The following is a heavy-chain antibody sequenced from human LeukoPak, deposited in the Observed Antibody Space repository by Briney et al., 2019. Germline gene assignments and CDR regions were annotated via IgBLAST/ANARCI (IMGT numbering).Heavy chain of an antibody. J-gene: IGHJ4*02. V-gene: IGHV4-59*08. Sequence: SETLSLTCTVSGGSIRSYYWSWIRQPPGKGLEWIGYIYYSGNTNYNPSLTSRVTISVDTSKNQFSLKLSSVTAADTAFYYCARHGYYDSSGYYPLDYWGQGTLVTVSS. CDR3: ARHGYYDSSGYYPLDY. CDR2: IYYSGNT. D-gene: IGHD3-22*01. CDR1: GGSIRSYY.